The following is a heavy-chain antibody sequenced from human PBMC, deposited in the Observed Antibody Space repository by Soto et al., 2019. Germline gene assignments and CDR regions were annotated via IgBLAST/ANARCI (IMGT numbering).Heavy chain of an antibody. Sequence: PGGSLRLSCAASGFTFSSYAMSWVRQAPGKGLEWVSAISGSGGSTYYADSVKGRFTISRDNSKNTLYLQMNSLRAEDTAVYYCAMSWYYYYYYGMDVWGQGTTVTVSS. CDR3: AMSWYYYYYYGMDV. CDR2: ISGSGGST. V-gene: IGHV3-23*01. CDR1: GFTFSSYA. J-gene: IGHJ6*02. D-gene: IGHD6-13*01.